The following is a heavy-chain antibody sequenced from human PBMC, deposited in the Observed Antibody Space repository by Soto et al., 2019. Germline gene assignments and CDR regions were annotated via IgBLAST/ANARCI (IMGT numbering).Heavy chain of an antibody. J-gene: IGHJ5*02. D-gene: IGHD6-13*01. Sequence: QVQLVQSGAEVKKPGASVKVSCKASGYTFTSYDINWVRQATGQGLEWMGWMNPNSGNTDYAQKFQGRVTMTRNTAISTSYMERSSLRAEATAVYYGAREQQVRGFDTWGQGTLVTVSS. CDR2: MNPNSGNT. CDR3: AREQQVRGFDT. V-gene: IGHV1-8*01. CDR1: GYTFTSYD.